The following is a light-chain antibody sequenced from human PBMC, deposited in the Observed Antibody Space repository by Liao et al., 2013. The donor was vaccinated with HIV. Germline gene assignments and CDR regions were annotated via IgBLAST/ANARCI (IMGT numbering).Light chain of an antibody. CDR1: NIGSKS. J-gene: IGLJ1*01. V-gene: IGLV3-21*01. CDR2: YNS. CDR3: QAWDSSTAYV. Sequence: SYVVTQSPSVSVAPGKTARITCGGNNIGSKSVHWYQQKPGQAPVLVIYYNSDRPSGIPERFSGSNSENTATLTISGTQAMDEADYYCQAWDSSTAYVFGSGTKLAVL.